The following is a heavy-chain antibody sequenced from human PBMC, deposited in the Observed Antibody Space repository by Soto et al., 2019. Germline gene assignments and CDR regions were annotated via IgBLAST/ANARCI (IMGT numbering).Heavy chain of an antibody. CDR2: MNPYSGNT. Sequence: ASVKVSCKASGYTFTTFDISWVRQATGQGLEWMGWMNPYSGNTGYAQKFQGRVTVTRNTSISTVYMELSGLRPDDTAVYYCARRKERSGPHYFDYWGQGSQVTSPQ. J-gene: IGHJ4*02. CDR1: GYTFTTFD. V-gene: IGHV1-8*01. D-gene: IGHD6-25*01. CDR3: ARRKERSGPHYFDY.